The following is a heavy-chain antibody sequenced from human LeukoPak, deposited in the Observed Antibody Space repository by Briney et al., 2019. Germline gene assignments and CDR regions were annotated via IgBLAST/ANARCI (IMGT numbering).Heavy chain of an antibody. J-gene: IGHJ4*02. D-gene: IGHD6-13*01. CDR3: AKDHNVFNRYSSSWLPDY. CDR1: GFTFSSCG. Sequence: GGSLRLSCAASGFTFSSCGMHWVRQAPGKGLEWVAVISYDGSNKYYADSVKGRFTISRDNSKNTLYLQMNSLRAEDTAVYYCAKDHNVFNRYSSSWLPDYWGQGTLVTVSS. V-gene: IGHV3-30*18. CDR2: ISYDGSNK.